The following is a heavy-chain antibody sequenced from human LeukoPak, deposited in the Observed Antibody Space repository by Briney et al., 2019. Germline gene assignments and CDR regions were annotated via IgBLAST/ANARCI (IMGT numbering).Heavy chain of an antibody. Sequence: GRSLRLSCAASGFTFSSYAMSWVRQAPGKGLEWVSAISGSGGSTYYADSVKGRFTISRDNSKNTLYLQMNSLRAEDTAVYYCAKDRAYDYVWGSYRYKGQTYDYWGQGTLVTVSS. CDR1: GFTFSSYA. CDR2: ISGSGGST. CDR3: AKDRAYDYVWGSYRYKGQTYDY. J-gene: IGHJ4*02. V-gene: IGHV3-23*01. D-gene: IGHD3-16*02.